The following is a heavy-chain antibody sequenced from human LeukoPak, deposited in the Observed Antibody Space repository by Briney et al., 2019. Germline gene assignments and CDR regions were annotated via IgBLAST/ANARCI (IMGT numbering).Heavy chain of an antibody. CDR2: INPNSGGT. V-gene: IGHV1-2*02. CDR3: ARVVYYDYYYGMDV. Sequence: ASVKVSCKASGYTFTGYYMHWVRQAPGQGLEWMGWINPNSGGTNYAQKFQGRVTMTRDTSISTAYMKLSRLRSDDTAVYYCARVVYYDYYYGMDVWGQGTTVTVSS. J-gene: IGHJ6*02. D-gene: IGHD3-22*01. CDR1: GYTFTGYY.